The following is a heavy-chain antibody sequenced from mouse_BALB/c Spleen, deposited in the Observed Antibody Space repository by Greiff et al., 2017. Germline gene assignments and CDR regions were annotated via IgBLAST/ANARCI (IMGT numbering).Heavy chain of an antibody. D-gene: IGHD4-1*01. CDR3: TRPGRDWYFDV. CDR1: GFTFSNYW. Sequence: EVKVVESGGGLVQPGGSMKLSCVASGFTFSNYWMNWVRQSPEKGLEWVAEIRLKSNNYATHYAESVKGRFTISRDDSKSSVYLQMNNLRAEDTGIYYCTRPGRDWYFDVWGAGTTVTVSS. V-gene: IGHV6-6*02. J-gene: IGHJ1*01. CDR2: IRLKSNNYAT.